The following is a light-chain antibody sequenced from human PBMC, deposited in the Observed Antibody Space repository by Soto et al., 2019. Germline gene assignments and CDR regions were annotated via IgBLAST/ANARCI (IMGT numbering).Light chain of an antibody. J-gene: IGKJ4*01. Sequence: EIVLRQSPATLSLSPGERATLSCRASQSVGSSLAWYQQKPGQAPRLLIYGASTRATGIPGRFRGSGSGTDFTLTISSLQSEDFAVYYCQQYKNWSPVTFGGGTKVDIK. CDR1: QSVGSS. CDR3: QQYKNWSPVT. V-gene: IGKV3-15*01. CDR2: GAS.